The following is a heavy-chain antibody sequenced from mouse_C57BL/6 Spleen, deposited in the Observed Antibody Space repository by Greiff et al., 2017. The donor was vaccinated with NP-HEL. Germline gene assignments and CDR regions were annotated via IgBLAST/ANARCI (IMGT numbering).Heavy chain of an antibody. J-gene: IGHJ4*01. V-gene: IGHV1-81*01. CDR1: GYTFTSYG. Sequence: QVQLKESGAELARPGASVKLSCKASGYTFTSYGISWVKQRTGQGLEWIGEIYPRSGNTYYNEKFKGKATLTADKSSSTAYMELRSLTSEDSAVYFCARVDSTGAGAMDYWGQGTSVTVSS. CDR2: IYPRSGNT. D-gene: IGHD3-2*02. CDR3: ARVDSTGAGAMDY.